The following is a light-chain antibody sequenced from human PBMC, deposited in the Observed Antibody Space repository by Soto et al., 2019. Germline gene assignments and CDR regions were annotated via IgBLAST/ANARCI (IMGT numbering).Light chain of an antibody. Sequence: DIVLTQSPGTLSLSPGEEASLSCRASQSVSSSYLAWYQQKPGQAPRLLIYDASNRATGIPARFSGSGSETDFTLTISSLEPEDFAVYYCQHRMNWPLTFGQGTRLEIK. CDR3: QHRMNWPLT. V-gene: IGKV3D-20*02. CDR1: QSVSSSY. CDR2: DAS. J-gene: IGKJ5*01.